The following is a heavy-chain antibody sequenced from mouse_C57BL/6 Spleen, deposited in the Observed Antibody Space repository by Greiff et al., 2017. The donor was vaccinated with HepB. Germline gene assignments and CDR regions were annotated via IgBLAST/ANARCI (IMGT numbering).Heavy chain of an antibody. J-gene: IGHJ3*01. CDR1: GYSFTDYN. CDR3: AREDYSNYGGFDY. V-gene: IGHV1-39*01. D-gene: IGHD2-5*01. CDR2: INPNYGTT. Sequence: VHVKQSGPELVKPGASVKISCKASGYSFTDYNMNWVKQSNGKSLEWIGVINPNYGTTSYNQKFKGKATLTVDQSSSTAYMQLSSLTSEDSAVYYCAREDYSNYGGFDYWGQGTLVTVSA.